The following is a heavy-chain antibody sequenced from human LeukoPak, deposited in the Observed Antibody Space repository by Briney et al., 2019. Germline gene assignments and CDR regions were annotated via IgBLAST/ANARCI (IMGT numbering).Heavy chain of an antibody. CDR1: GFSFSDHY. Sequence: GGSLRLSCAASGFSFSDHYLGWVRQAPGKGLEWVGLIRNKPNSYTTEYAASVKGRFTISRDDSKNELYLQMNSLKIEDTAMYYCARRMGGGRALDYWGQGTLVTVTS. D-gene: IGHD3-16*01. J-gene: IGHJ4*02. V-gene: IGHV3-72*01. CDR2: IRNKPNSYTT. CDR3: ARRMGGGRALDY.